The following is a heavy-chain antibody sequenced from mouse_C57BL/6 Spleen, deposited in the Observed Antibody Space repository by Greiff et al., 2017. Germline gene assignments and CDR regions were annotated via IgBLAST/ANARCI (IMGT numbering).Heavy chain of an antibody. J-gene: IGHJ4*01. CDR3: ARTDALDY. Sequence: EVQLQQSGPELVKPGASVKISCKASGYTFTDYYMHWVKQSPGKSLEWIGNINPNNGGTSYNQKFKGKATLTVDKSSSTAYMELRSLTSEDSAVYYCARTDALDYWGQGTSVTVSA. V-gene: IGHV1-26*01. CDR2: INPNNGGT. CDR1: GYTFTDYY.